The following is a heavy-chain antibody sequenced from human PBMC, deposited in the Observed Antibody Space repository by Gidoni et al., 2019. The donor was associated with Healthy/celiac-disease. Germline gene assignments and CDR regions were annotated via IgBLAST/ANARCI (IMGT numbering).Heavy chain of an antibody. Sequence: QVQLVQSGAEVKKPGASVKVSCKASGYTFTSYAMHWVRQAPGQRLEWMGWINAGNGNTKYSQKFQGRVTITRDTSASTAYMELSSLRSEDTAVYDCARDWEESTTVTTSPFGYWGQGTLVTVSS. CDR3: ARDWEESTTVTTSPFGY. CDR2: INAGNGNT. CDR1: GYTFTSYA. J-gene: IGHJ4*02. V-gene: IGHV1-3*01. D-gene: IGHD4-17*01.